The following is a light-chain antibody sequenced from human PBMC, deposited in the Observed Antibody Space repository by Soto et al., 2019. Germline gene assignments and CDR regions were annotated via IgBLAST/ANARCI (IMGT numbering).Light chain of an antibody. J-gene: IGLJ3*02. CDR2: EVS. CDR3: TSYVGSDIWV. CDR1: SSDVGAYKY. Sequence: QSALTQLPSASGSPGQSVTISCTGTSSDVGAYKYVSWYQQYPGKAPKLMIYEVSKRPSGVPDRFSGSKSGNTASLPVSGLQAEDEADYYCTSYVGSDIWVFGVGTKVTVL. V-gene: IGLV2-8*01.